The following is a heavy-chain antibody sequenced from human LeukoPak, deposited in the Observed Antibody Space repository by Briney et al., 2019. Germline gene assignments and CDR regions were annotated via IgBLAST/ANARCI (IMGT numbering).Heavy chain of an antibody. J-gene: IGHJ6*02. Sequence: GGSLRLSCAASGFTFSSYGMHWVRQAPGKGLEWVAVIWYDGSNKYYADSVKGRFTISRDNSKNTLYLQMNSLRAEDTAVYYCARDLSRANRYGSRFYYYYGMDVWGQGTTVTVSS. CDR3: ARDLSRANRYGSRFYYYYGMDV. V-gene: IGHV3-33*01. CDR1: GFTFSSYG. D-gene: IGHD3-10*01. CDR2: IWYDGSNK.